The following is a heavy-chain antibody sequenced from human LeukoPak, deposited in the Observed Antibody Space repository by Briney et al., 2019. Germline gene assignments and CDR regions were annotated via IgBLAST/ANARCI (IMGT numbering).Heavy chain of an antibody. CDR2: IYYSGTT. CDR3: ARLSTTYYYGSGSYPLPYFFHY. Sequence: SEPLSLTCTVSGGSISSSSSYWGWIHQPPGKGLYWIANIYYSGTTSYNPSLKRRVTISVDTSKNQFSLRLSSVTAADTAVYYCARLSTTYYYGSGSYPLPYFFHYWGQGTLVTVSS. V-gene: IGHV4-39*01. J-gene: IGHJ4*02. CDR1: GGSISSSSSY. D-gene: IGHD3-10*01.